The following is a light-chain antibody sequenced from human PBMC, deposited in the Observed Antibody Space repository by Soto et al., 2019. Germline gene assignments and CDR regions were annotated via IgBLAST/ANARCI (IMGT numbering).Light chain of an antibody. Sequence: QSVLTQPPSASGAPGQRVTISCSGSSSNIGKNTVNWYQQLPGTAPKLLIYINNQRPSGVPDRFSGSKSGTSASLAISGLQSEDEADYYCAAWDDSLNGVIFGGGTQLTVL. CDR2: INN. V-gene: IGLV1-44*01. CDR1: SSNIGKNT. J-gene: IGLJ2*01. CDR3: AAWDDSLNGVI.